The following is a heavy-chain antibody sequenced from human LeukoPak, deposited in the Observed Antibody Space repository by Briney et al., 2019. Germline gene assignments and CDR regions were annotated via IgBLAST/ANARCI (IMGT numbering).Heavy chain of an antibody. J-gene: IGHJ4*02. CDR3: ARSTRPYSSSWYDY. D-gene: IGHD6-13*01. CDR2: IYYSGST. Sequence: SETLSLTCTVSGGSVSSGSYYWSWIRQPPGKGLEWIGYIYYSGSTNYNPSLKSRVTISVDTSKNQFSLKSSSVTAADTAAYYCARSTRPYSSSWYDYWGQGTLVTVSS. CDR1: GGSVSSGSYY. V-gene: IGHV4-61*01.